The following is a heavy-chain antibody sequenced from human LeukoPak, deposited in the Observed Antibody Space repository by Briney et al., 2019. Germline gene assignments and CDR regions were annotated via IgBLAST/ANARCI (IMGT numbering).Heavy chain of an antibody. CDR3: ARGYCSSTSCYGSRGIWFDP. CDR1: GYSISSGYY. D-gene: IGHD2-2*01. V-gene: IGHV4-38-2*02. CDR2: INHSGST. J-gene: IGHJ5*02. Sequence: SETLSLTCTVSGYSISSGYYWGWIRQPPGKGLEWIGEINHSGSTNYNPSLKSRVTISVDTSKNQFSLKLSSVTAADTAVYYCARGYCSSTSCYGSRGIWFDPWGQGTLVTVSS.